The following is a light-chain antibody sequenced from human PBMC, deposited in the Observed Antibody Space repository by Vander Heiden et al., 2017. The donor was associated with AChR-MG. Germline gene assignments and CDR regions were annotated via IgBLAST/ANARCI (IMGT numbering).Light chain of an antibody. CDR1: SSDAGGYNY. Sequence: QSALTKPASVSGSPGQSITISCAGTSSDAGGYNYVSWYQQHPGKAPKLMIYDGSNRPSGVSNRFSGSKSGNTASLTISGLQAEDEADYYCSSYTSSSTPYVFGTGTKVTVL. CDR3: SSYTSSSTPYV. V-gene: IGLV2-14*01. CDR2: DGS. J-gene: IGLJ1*01.